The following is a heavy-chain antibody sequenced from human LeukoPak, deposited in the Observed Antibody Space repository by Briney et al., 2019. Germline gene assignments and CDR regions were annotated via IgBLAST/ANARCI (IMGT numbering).Heavy chain of an antibody. Sequence: GGSLRLSCAASGFTFSRYWMSWVRQAPGKGLEWVAIIKQDGSEKYYVDSVKGRFTISRDNARNSLYLQMNSLRADDTAVYYCAGGFYSGSFDPWGQGTLVTVSS. V-gene: IGHV3-7*02. CDR1: GFTFSRYW. D-gene: IGHD1-26*01. CDR2: IKQDGSEK. J-gene: IGHJ5*02. CDR3: AGGFYSGSFDP.